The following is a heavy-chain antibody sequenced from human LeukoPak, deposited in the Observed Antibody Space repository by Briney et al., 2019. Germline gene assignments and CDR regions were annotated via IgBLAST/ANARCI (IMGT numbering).Heavy chain of an antibody. CDR2: IYHSGST. V-gene: IGHV4-59*08. Sequence: SETLSLTCTVSGGSISSYFWSWIRQPPGKGLEWIGSIYHSGSTYYNPSLKSRVTISVDTSKNQFSLKLSSVTAADTAVYYCASRYCSSTSCYDPPRFDYWGQGTLVTVSS. CDR1: GGSISSYF. CDR3: ASRYCSSTSCYDPPRFDY. D-gene: IGHD2-2*01. J-gene: IGHJ4*02.